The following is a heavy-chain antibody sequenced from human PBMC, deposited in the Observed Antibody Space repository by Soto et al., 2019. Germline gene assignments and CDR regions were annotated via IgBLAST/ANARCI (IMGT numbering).Heavy chain of an antibody. CDR3: AKDRQGSYFDY. D-gene: IGHD1-26*01. J-gene: IGHJ4*02. CDR1: GFTFSSYA. Sequence: EVQLLESGGGLVQPGGSLRLSCAASGFTFSSYAMNWVRQAPGKGLEWVSTISGSGVSTYYADSVKGRFTISRDNSKSTLYLQMNSLRAEDTAVYYCAKDRQGSYFDYWGQGTLVTVSS. V-gene: IGHV3-23*01. CDR2: ISGSGVST.